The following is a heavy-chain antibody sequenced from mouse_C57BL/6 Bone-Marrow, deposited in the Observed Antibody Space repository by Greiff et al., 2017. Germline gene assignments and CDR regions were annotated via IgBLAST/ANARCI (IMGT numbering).Heavy chain of an antibody. CDR1: GFTFSSYA. Sequence: EVLLVESGGGFVKPGGSLKLSCAASGFTFSSYAMSWVRQTPEKRLEWVATISDGGSYTYYPDNVKGRFTISRANAKNNLYLQMSHLKSEDTAMYYCARDGYYVYYYAMYYWGQGTSVTVSS. CDR2: ISDGGSYT. D-gene: IGHD2-3*01. J-gene: IGHJ4*01. CDR3: ARDGYYVYYYAMYY. V-gene: IGHV5-4*01.